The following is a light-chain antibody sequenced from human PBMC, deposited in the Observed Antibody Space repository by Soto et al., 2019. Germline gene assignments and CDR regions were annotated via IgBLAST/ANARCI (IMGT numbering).Light chain of an antibody. CDR1: QNINNY. J-gene: IGKJ5*01. Sequence: DIQMTQSPSTLSASVGDRVTITCQASQNINNYLNWYQQKPGRAPKLLIYDASNLEAGVPSRFSGSGSGTDFTLTISSLQPEDFATYYCQHADSFPLITFGQGTRLEIK. V-gene: IGKV1-33*01. CDR3: QHADSFPLIT. CDR2: DAS.